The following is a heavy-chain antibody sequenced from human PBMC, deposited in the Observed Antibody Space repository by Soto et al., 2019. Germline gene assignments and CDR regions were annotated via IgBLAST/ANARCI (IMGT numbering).Heavy chain of an antibody. CDR1: GFTFSIFG. CDR2: IWYDGSNA. CDR3: ARDKGSSTVVSGISQEGYFDS. Sequence: QVQLVESGGGVVQPGRSLRLSCAASGFTFSIFGMHWVRQAPGKGLEWAASIWYDGSNAYYADSVRGRFTISRDNSKNTAYQQMNSLRAEDTAVYYCARDKGSSTVVSGISQEGYFDSWGQGTLVTVSS. J-gene: IGHJ4*02. D-gene: IGHD6-19*01. V-gene: IGHV3-33*01.